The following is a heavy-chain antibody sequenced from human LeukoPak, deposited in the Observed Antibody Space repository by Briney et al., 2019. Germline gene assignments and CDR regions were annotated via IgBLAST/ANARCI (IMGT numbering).Heavy chain of an antibody. CDR2: IKQDGSEK. Sequence: GGSLRLSCAASGFTFNNYWMTWVRQAPGKGLEWVANIKQDGSEKYYVDSVKGRFTISRDNAKNSLYLQMNSLRAEDTAVYYCARDAGYFYWGQGTLVTVSS. CDR1: GFTFNNYW. J-gene: IGHJ4*02. CDR3: ARDAGYFY. V-gene: IGHV3-7*01. D-gene: IGHD2-15*01.